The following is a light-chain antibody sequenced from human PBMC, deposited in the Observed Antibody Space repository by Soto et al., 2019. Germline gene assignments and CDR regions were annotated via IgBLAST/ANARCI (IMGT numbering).Light chain of an antibody. V-gene: IGKV3-20*01. CDR1: QSLSSSK. Sequence: EVVLTQSPGTLSLSPGERATLPCRASQSLSSSKLVWYQQKPDQAPRLLIYGASSRATGIPDRFIGSGSGTDLTLTISRLEPDDFAVYYCQQYDSSPRTFGQGAKLEIK. CDR2: GAS. J-gene: IGKJ2*01. CDR3: QQYDSSPRT.